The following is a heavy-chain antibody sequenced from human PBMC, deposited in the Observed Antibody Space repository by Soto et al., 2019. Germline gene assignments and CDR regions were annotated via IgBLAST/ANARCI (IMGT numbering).Heavy chain of an antibody. J-gene: IGHJ4*02. D-gene: IGHD3-22*01. CDR1: GFTFNSYS. V-gene: IGHV3-48*01. CDR3: APHSGYYDY. CDR2: ISSSSSTI. Sequence: EVQLVESGGGLVQPGGSLRLSCAASGFTFNSYSMNWVRQAPGKGLEWVSYISSSSSTIYYADSVKGRFTISRDNAKNSLYLQMNSLRAEDTAVYYCAPHSGYYDYWGQGTLVTVSS.